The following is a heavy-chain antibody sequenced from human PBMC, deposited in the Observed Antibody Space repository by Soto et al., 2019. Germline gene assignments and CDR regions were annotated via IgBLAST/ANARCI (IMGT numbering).Heavy chain of an antibody. CDR1: GFTFSSYW. Sequence: LRLSCAASGFTFSSYWMHWVRQAPGKGLEWLAAIYWKGDKYYSPTLKSRLTIAKDSYKNQVLLTMTNMDPVDTATYFCAHIQWLQLMFDYWGQGTLVTVSS. V-gene: IGHV2-5*01. CDR3: AHIQWLQLMFDY. CDR2: IYWKGDK. J-gene: IGHJ4*02. D-gene: IGHD5-12*01.